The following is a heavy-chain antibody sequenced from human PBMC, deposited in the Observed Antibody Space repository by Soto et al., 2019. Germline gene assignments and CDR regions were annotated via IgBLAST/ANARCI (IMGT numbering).Heavy chain of an antibody. CDR1: GGSNSSGGYS. J-gene: IGHJ5*02. Sequence: PSETLSLTCAVSGGSNSSGGYSWSWIRQPPGKGLEWIGYIYHSGSTYYNPSLKSRVTISVDRSKNQFSLKLSSVTAADTAVYYCARDTVTGTTSWFDPWGQGTLVTVSS. CDR3: ARDTVTGTTSWFDP. V-gene: IGHV4-30-2*01. CDR2: IYHSGST. D-gene: IGHD1-7*01.